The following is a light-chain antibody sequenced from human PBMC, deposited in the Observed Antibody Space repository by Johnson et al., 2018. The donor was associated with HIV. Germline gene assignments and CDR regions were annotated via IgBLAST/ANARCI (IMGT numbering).Light chain of an antibody. CDR1: SSNIGNNY. CDR2: ENN. Sequence: QSVLSQPPSVSAAPGQKVTISCSGSSSNIGNNYVSWYRQFPGTAPKLLIYENNKRPSGIPDRFSASESGTSATLGITGLQTGDEADYYCGTWDSSLSPHYVFGTGTKVTVL. J-gene: IGLJ1*01. V-gene: IGLV1-51*01. CDR3: GTWDSSLSPHYV.